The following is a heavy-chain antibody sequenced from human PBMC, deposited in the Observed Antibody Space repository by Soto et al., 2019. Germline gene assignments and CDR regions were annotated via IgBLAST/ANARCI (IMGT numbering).Heavy chain of an antibody. V-gene: IGHV1-8*01. J-gene: IGHJ6*02. CDR2: MNPNSGNT. CDR1: GYTFTSYD. Sequence: ASVKVSCKASGYTFTSYDINWVRQATGQGLEWMGWMNPNSGNTGYAQKFQGRVTMTRNTSISTAYMELSSLRSEDTAVYYCARGRVSWYYYYGMDVWGQGTTVTVSS. D-gene: IGHD6-13*01. CDR3: ARGRVSWYYYYGMDV.